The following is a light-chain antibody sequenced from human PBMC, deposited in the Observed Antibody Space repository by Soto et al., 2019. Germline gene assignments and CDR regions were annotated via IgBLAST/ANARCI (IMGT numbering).Light chain of an antibody. J-gene: IGLJ2*01. CDR2: GNS. Sequence: QSVLTQPPSVSGAPGQRVTISCTGSSSNIGAGYDGHWYQQLPGTAPKLLIYGNSNRPSGVPDRFSGSKSGTSASLAITGLQAEDEADYYCQSEDISRSGSVVFGGGTKVTVL. V-gene: IGLV1-40*01. CDR3: QSEDISRSGSVV. CDR1: SSNIGAGYD.